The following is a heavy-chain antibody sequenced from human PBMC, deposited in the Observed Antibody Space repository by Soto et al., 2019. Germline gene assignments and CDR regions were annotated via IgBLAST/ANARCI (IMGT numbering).Heavy chain of an antibody. CDR2: IRSKAYGGTT. V-gene: IGHV3-49*03. Sequence: PGGSLRLSCTASGFTFGDYAMSWFRQAPGKGLEWVGFIRSKAYGGTTEYAASVKGRFTISRDDSKSIAYLQMNSLKTEDTAVYYCTRSTLGYYYDSSGYYPRPAPFDYWGQGTLVTVSS. D-gene: IGHD3-22*01. J-gene: IGHJ4*02. CDR3: TRSTLGYYYDSSGYYPRPAPFDY. CDR1: GFTFGDYA.